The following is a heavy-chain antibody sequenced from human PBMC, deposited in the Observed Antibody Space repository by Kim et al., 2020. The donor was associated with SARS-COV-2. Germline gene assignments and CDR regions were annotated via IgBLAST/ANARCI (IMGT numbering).Heavy chain of an antibody. CDR1: GYTFTSYD. CDR2: MNPNSGNT. CDR3: ARSKNSPLITIFGVVPSYYYCGMEV. J-gene: IGHJ6*02. D-gene: IGHD3-3*01. V-gene: IGHV1-8*01. Sequence: ASVKVSCKASGYTFTSYDINWVRQATGQGLEWMGWMNPNSGNTGYAQKFQGRVTMTRNTSISTAYMELSSLRSEDAAVYYCARSKNSPLITIFGVVPSYYYCGMEVWGQGTTVTVSS.